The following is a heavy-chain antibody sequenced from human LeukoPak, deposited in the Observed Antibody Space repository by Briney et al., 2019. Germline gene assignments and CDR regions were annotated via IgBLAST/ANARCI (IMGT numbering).Heavy chain of an antibody. J-gene: IGHJ6*03. V-gene: IGHV1-18*01. Sequence: EASVKVSCKASGYTFTSYGISWVRQAPGQGLEWMGWISAYNGNTNYAQKLQGRVTMTTDTSTSTAYMELRSLRSDDTAVYYCARGYYDFWSGYYSILYYYMGVWGKGTTVTVSS. CDR3: ARGYYDFWSGYYSILYYYMGV. CDR1: GYTFTSYG. D-gene: IGHD3-3*01. CDR2: ISAYNGNT.